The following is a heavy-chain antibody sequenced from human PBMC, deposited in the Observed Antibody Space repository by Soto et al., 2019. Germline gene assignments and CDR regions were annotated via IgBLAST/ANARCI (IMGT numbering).Heavy chain of an antibody. CDR2: IRSKAYGGTT. CDR3: TREYYDILTGYYPEGY. CDR1: GFTFGDYA. D-gene: IGHD3-9*01. J-gene: IGHJ4*02. V-gene: IGHV3-49*03. Sequence: GGSLRLSCTASGFTFGDYAMSWFRQAPGKGLEWVGFIRSKAYGGTTEYAASVKGRFTISRDDSKSIAYLQMNSLKTEDTAVYYCTREYYDILTGYYPEGYWGQGTLVTVSS.